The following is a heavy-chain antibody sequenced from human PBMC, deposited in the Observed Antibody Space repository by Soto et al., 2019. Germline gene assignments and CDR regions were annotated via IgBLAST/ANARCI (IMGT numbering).Heavy chain of an antibody. CDR1: GFTFSSYG. CDR2: IWYGGSNK. CDR3: ARDDPRGGYSFKYGMDV. D-gene: IGHD5-18*01. V-gene: IGHV3-33*01. J-gene: IGHJ6*02. Sequence: GSLRLSCAASGFTFSSYGMHWVRQAPGKGLEWVAVIWYGGSNKYYADSVKGRFTISRDNSKNTLYLQMNSLRAEDTAVYYCARDDPRGGYSFKYGMDVWGQGTTVTVSS.